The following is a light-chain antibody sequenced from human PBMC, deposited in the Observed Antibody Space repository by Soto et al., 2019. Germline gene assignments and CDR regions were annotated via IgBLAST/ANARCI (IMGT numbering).Light chain of an antibody. CDR2: GAF. CDR1: QSITSY. Sequence: DVQMTQSPSSLSASVGDRVTITCRASQSITSYLNWYQQKPGKAPKLLIYGAFNLQSGVPSRFSGSGSGTDFTLISSYLQPDDFATYYCQQSYSSPQTFGQGTKVELK. V-gene: IGKV1-39*01. J-gene: IGKJ1*01. CDR3: QQSYSSPQT.